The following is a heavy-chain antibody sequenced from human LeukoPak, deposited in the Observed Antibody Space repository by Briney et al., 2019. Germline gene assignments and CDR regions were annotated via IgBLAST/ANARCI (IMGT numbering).Heavy chain of an antibody. D-gene: IGHD3-3*01. CDR2: IYYSGST. CDR1: GGPISSYY. V-gene: IGHV4-59*08. Sequence: PSETLSLTCTVSGGPISSYYWSWIRQPPGKGLEWIGYIYYSGSTNYNPSLKSRVTISVDTSKNQFSLKLSSVTAADTAVYYCARHTTYYDFWSGHYYYYGMDVWGQGTTVTVSS. J-gene: IGHJ6*02. CDR3: ARHTTYYDFWSGHYYYYGMDV.